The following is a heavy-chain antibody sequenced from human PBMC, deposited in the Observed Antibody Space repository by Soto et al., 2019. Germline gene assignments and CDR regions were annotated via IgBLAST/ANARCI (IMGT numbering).Heavy chain of an antibody. CDR3: ARVAFSYFGMDV. D-gene: IGHD3-3*02. CDR1: GGAISSYY. V-gene: IGHV4-4*07. CDR2: VFSSGST. Sequence: KTSETLSLTCSVPGGAISSYYWSWVRQPAGKGLEWIGRVFSSGSTNYNASLKSRVTMSIDTSKNEVPLTLRSVTAADTGVYYCARVAFSYFGMDVWGPGTTVTVSS. J-gene: IGHJ6*02.